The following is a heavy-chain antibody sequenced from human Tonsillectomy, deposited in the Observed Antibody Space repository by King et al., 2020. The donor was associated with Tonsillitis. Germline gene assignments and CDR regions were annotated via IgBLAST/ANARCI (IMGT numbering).Heavy chain of an antibody. CDR2: IRSKTNSYAT. J-gene: IGHJ4*02. D-gene: IGHD6-6*01. Sequence: VQLVESGGGLVQPGGSLKLSCAASGFTFSGSAMHWVRQASGKGREWVGRIRSKTNSYATAYAASVKGRFTISRDDSKNTAYLQMNSLKTEDTAVYYCTTPGSVYSSSYDYWGQGTLVTVSS. V-gene: IGHV3-73*02. CDR3: TTPGSVYSSSYDY. CDR1: GFTFSGSA.